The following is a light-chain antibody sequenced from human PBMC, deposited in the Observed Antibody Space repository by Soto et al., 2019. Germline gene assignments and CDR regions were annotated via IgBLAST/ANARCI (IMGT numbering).Light chain of an antibody. V-gene: IGLV2-8*01. CDR3: SSYAGSGSVV. J-gene: IGLJ2*01. CDR1: SSDVGGYNY. CDR2: EVS. Sequence: QSALTQPPSASGSPGQSVTISCTGTSSDVGGYNYVSWYQQHPGKAPKLMIYEVSKRPSGVPDRFSGSKSGNTASLTVSGPQAEDEADYYCSSYAGSGSVVFGGGTKLTVL.